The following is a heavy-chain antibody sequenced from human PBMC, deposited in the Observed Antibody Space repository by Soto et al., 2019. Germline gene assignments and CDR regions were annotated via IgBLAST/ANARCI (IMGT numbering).Heavy chain of an antibody. V-gene: IGHV1-46*02. CDR3: ARGGHSAVVTDSFDS. CDR1: GYPFNTYY. D-gene: IGHD2-21*02. J-gene: IGHJ4*02. CDR2: IHPSGGGS. Sequence: QVQLVQSGAEVKKPGASVKVSCKSSGYPFNTYYLHWVRQAPGQGLEWMGMIHPSGGGSTYAQKLLGTVTXTXXXSXXTVLMELTSLRSADTAVYYCARGGHSAVVTDSFDSWGQGTLGTVSS.